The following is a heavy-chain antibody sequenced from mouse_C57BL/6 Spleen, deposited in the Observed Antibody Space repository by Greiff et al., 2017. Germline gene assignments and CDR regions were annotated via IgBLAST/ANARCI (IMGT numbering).Heavy chain of an antibody. Sequence: QVQLQQSGAELVRPGASVSLSCKASGYTFTDYEMHWVKQTPVHGLEWIGAIDPETGGTAYNQKFTGKAILTADKSSSTACMQLRSLTSEDSAVYYCANCPVYFDVWGTGTTVTVSS. J-gene: IGHJ1*03. V-gene: IGHV1-15*01. CDR1: GYTFTDYE. CDR2: IDPETGGT. CDR3: ANCPVYFDV.